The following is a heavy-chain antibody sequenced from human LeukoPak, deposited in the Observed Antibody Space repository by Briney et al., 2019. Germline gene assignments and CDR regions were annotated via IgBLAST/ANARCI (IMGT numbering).Heavy chain of an antibody. J-gene: IGHJ5*02. V-gene: IGHV5-51*01. CDR1: GYSFTSYW. Sequence: RESLKISCKGSGYSFTSYWIGWVRQMPGKGLEWMGIIYPGDSDTRYSPSFQGQVTISAAKSISTAYLQWSSLKASDTAMYYCARHSEDPLYGDYGWFDPWGQGTLVTVSS. CDR3: ARHSEDPLYGDYGWFDP. CDR2: IYPGDSDT. D-gene: IGHD4-17*01.